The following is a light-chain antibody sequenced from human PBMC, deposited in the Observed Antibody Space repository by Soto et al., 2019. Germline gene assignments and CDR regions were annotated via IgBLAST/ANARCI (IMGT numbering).Light chain of an antibody. V-gene: IGLV1-44*01. Sequence: QSALTQPPSASGTPGQRVTISCSGSNSNIASNTVNWYQQLPGTAPKLLIYSSNQRPSGVPDRFSGSKSGTSASLAISGLQSEDEADYYCAAWDDSLNGPVFGTGTKLTVL. CDR1: NSNIASNT. CDR3: AAWDDSLNGPV. CDR2: SSN. J-gene: IGLJ1*01.